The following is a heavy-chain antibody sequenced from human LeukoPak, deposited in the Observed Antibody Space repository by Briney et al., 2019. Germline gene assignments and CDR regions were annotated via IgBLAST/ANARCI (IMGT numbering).Heavy chain of an antibody. CDR2: INPNSGGT. Sequence: ASVKVSCKASGYTFTGYYMHWVRQAPGQGLEWMGRINPNSGGTNYAQKFQGRVTMTEDTSTDTAYMELSSLRSEDTAVYYCATISPVLRITFGGVAYYFDYWGQGTLVTVSS. V-gene: IGHV1-2*06. D-gene: IGHD3-16*01. J-gene: IGHJ4*02. CDR1: GYTFTGYY. CDR3: ATISPVLRITFGGVAYYFDY.